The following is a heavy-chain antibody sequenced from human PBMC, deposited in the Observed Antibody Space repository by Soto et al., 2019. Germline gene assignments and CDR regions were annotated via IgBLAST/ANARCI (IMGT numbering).Heavy chain of an antibody. CDR2: IYYSGST. D-gene: IGHD3-22*01. Sequence: SETLSLTCTVSGGSISSSSYYWGWIRQPPGKGLEWIGSIYYSGSTYYNPSLKSRVTISVDTSKNQFSLKLISVTAADTAVYYCARTHNYYDSSGYYYYYMDVWGKGTTVTVSS. V-gene: IGHV4-39*01. CDR3: ARTHNYYDSSGYYYYYMDV. J-gene: IGHJ6*03. CDR1: GGSISSSSYY.